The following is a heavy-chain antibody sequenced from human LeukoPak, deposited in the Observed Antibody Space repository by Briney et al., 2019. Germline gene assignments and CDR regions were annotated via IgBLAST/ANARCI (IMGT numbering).Heavy chain of an antibody. D-gene: IGHD2-21*02. V-gene: IGHV4-39*01. CDR3: ARRLYAFDL. CDR1: GGSIGSSSYY. Sequence: SETLSLTCTVSGGSIGSSSYYWGWFRQPPGKGLEWIGSIYYSGSTSYNPSLQSRVTISVDTSKNQLSLNVRSVTAADTALYYCARRLYAFDLWGQGTMVTVSS. J-gene: IGHJ3*01. CDR2: IYYSGST.